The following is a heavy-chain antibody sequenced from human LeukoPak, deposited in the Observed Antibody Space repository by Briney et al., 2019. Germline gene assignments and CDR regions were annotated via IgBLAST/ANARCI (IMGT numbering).Heavy chain of an antibody. J-gene: IGHJ4*02. Sequence: PGGSLRLSCAASGFTFSDYAMHWVRQAPGKGLEGVAVISYDGSNKFYADSVKGRFTISRDNSKNTLYMQTNSLRAADTAVYYCARGNSGSHFDSWGQGTLVTVSS. CDR2: ISYDGSNK. CDR3: ARGNSGSHFDS. CDR1: GFTFSDYA. D-gene: IGHD1-26*01. V-gene: IGHV3-30-3*01.